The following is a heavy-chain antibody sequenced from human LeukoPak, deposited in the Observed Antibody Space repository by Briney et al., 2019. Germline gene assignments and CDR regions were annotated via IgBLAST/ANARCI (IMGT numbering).Heavy chain of an antibody. J-gene: IGHJ4*02. V-gene: IGHV1-69*04. D-gene: IGHD6-13*01. CDR3: ASTSKATAAGTIPDY. CDR1: GGTFSSYA. CDR2: IIPILGIA. Sequence: ASVKVSCKASGGTFSSYAISWVRQAPGQGLEWMGRIIPILGIANYAQKFQGRVTITADKSTSTAYMELSSLRSEDTAVYYCASTSKATAAGTIPDYWGQGTLVTVSS.